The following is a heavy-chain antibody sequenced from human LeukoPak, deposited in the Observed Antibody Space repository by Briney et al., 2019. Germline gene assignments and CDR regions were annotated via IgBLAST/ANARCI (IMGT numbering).Heavy chain of an antibody. CDR2: IYSSGNT. CDR1: GFSVSSNH. Sequence: QTGGSLRLSCAASGFSVSSNHMSWVRQAPGKGLEWVSVIYSSGNTHYADSVKGRFTISRDNSKNTLYLQMNSLRAEDTAVYYCARASYCSGGICYYYYWGQGTLVTVSS. V-gene: IGHV3-66*01. CDR3: ARASYCSGGICYYYY. D-gene: IGHD2-15*01. J-gene: IGHJ4*02.